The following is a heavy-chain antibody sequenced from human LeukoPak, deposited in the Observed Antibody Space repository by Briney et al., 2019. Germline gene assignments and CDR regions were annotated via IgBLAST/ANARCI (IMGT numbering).Heavy chain of an antibody. Sequence: GGSLRLSCAASGFTFSNHAMSWVRQAPGKGLQWVAVISGGGRTTEYADFVKGRFTISRDNSKNTLSLQMNSLTVEDTAIYFCAKNVVVKRYIDFWGQGTLVTVSS. CDR1: GFTFSNHA. CDR3: AKNVVVKRYIDF. D-gene: IGHD2-15*01. CDR2: ISGGGRTT. V-gene: IGHV3-23*01. J-gene: IGHJ4*02.